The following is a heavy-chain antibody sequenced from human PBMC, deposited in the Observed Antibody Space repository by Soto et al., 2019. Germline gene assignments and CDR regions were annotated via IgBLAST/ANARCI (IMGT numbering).Heavy chain of an antibody. V-gene: IGHV1-8*01. CDR3: GGGELGKGGGGGGC. J-gene: IGHJ4*02. CDR1: GYTFSSHE. CDR2: MNPNSGNT. D-gene: IGHD1-7*01. Sequence: QVQLVQSGAEVKKPGASVKVSCKASGYTFSSHEINWVRQATGQGLEWMGWMNPNSGNTGYAQKFQGRVTMTRNTPQKTAFMGGRRLGSGDTAVFYWGGGELGKGGGGGGCWGQGTLVTVSS.